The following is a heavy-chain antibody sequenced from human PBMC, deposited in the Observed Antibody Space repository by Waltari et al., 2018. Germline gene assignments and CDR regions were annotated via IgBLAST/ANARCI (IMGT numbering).Heavy chain of an antibody. CDR2: IIPILGIA. CDR3: AREKYYDILTGYPYNWFDP. Sequence: QVQLVQSGAEVKKPGSSVKVSCKASGGTFSSYAISWVRQATGQGLEWMGGIIPILGIANYAQKFQGRVTITADKSTSTAYMELSSLRSEDTAVYYCAREKYYDILTGYPYNWFDPWGQGTLVTVSS. CDR1: GGTFSSYA. V-gene: IGHV1-69*10. J-gene: IGHJ5*02. D-gene: IGHD3-9*01.